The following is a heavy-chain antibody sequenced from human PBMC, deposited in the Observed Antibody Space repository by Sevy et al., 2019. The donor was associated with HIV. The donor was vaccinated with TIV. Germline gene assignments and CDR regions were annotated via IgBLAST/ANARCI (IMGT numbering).Heavy chain of an antibody. CDR3: ARGPYYYGSGSYPFDY. Sequence: GGSLRLSCAASGFTFSSYSMNWVRQAPGKGLEWVSSISSSSSYIYYADSVKGRFTISRDNAKNSLYLQMNSLRAEGTAVYYCARGPYYYGSGSYPFDYWGQGTLVTVSS. CDR2: ISSSSSYI. J-gene: IGHJ4*02. D-gene: IGHD3-10*01. V-gene: IGHV3-21*01. CDR1: GFTFSSYS.